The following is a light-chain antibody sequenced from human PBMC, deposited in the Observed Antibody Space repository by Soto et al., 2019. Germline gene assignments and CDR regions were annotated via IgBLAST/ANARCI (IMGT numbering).Light chain of an antibody. J-gene: IGLJ1*01. CDR3: CTYAGTPEV. CDR2: DVS. Sequence: QSALTRPRSVSGSPGQSVTISCTGTSSDVGRYNYVSWYQHHPGKAPKLMIYDVSTRPSGVPDRFSGSKSGTTASLTISGLQAEDEADYYCCTYAGTPEVFATGTKVTV. V-gene: IGLV2-11*01. CDR1: SSDVGRYNY.